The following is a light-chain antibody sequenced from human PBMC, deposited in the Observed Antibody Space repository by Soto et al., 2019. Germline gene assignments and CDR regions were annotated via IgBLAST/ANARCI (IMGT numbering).Light chain of an antibody. V-gene: IGKV3-15*01. CDR1: QSVSRN. Sequence: EIVLTQSPGTLSLSPGERATLSCRASQSVSRNLAWYQQKPGQAPRLLIYGASTRATGIPARFSGSGSGTEFTLTISSLQSEDFAVYYCHQYHLWPWTFGQGTKVDIK. CDR3: HQYHLWPWT. J-gene: IGKJ1*01. CDR2: GAS.